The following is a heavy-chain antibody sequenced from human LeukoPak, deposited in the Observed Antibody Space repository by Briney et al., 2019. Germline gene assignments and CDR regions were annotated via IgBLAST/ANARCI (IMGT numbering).Heavy chain of an antibody. CDR1: GFTFSSYA. V-gene: IGHV3-23*01. D-gene: IGHD3-9*01. Sequence: GGSLRLSFAASGFTFSSYAMSWVRQAPGKGLEWVSAISGSGGSTYYADSVKGRFTISRDNSKTTLYLQMNSLRAEDTAVYYCAKVDQVLRYFDWLLPTLDYWGQGTLVTVSS. CDR3: AKVDQVLRYFDWLLPTLDY. CDR2: ISGSGGST. J-gene: IGHJ4*02.